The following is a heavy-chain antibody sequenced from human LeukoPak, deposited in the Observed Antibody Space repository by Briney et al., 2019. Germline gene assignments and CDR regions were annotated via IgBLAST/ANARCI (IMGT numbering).Heavy chain of an antibody. Sequence: GGSLRLSCAASGFTFSSYAMHWVRQAPGKGLEWVAVISYDGSNKYYADSVKGRFTISRDNSKNTLYLQMNSLRAEDTAVYYCARDRAVNTMIEDAFDIWGQGTMVTVSS. D-gene: IGHD3-22*01. CDR1: GFTFSSYA. V-gene: IGHV3-30-3*01. J-gene: IGHJ3*02. CDR3: ARDRAVNTMIEDAFDI. CDR2: ISYDGSNK.